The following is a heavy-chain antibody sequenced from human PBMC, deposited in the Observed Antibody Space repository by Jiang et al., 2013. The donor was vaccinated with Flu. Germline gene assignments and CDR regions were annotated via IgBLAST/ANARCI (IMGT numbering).Heavy chain of an antibody. CDR3: ASMPTTGAYDY. CDR2: IYYSGST. J-gene: IGHJ4*02. CDR1: GGSISSYY. D-gene: IGHD7-27*01. V-gene: IGHV4-59*01. Sequence: PGLVKPSETLSLTCTASGGSISSYYWSWIRQPPGKGLEWIGYIYYSGSTNYNPSLKSRVTISVDTSKNQFSLKLSSVTAADTAVYYCASMPTTGAYDYWGQGTLVTVSS.